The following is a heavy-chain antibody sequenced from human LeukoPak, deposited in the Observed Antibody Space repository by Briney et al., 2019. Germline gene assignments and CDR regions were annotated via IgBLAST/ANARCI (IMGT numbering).Heavy chain of an antibody. CDR1: GFTFDDYA. D-gene: IGHD2-15*01. CDR3: ARRYCSGGSCFTFIDY. V-gene: IGHV3-9*01. CDR2: ISWNSGSI. J-gene: IGHJ4*02. Sequence: SLRLSCAASGFTFDDYAMHWVRQAPGKGLEWVSGISWNSGSIGYADSVKGRFTISRDNAKNSLYLQMNSLRAEDTAVYYCARRYCSGGSCFTFIDYWGQGTLVTVSS.